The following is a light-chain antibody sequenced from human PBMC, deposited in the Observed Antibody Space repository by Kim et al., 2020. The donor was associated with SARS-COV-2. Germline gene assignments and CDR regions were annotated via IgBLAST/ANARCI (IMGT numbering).Light chain of an antibody. CDR1: QGISSY. Sequence: SVFVGDRVTITCRASQGISSYLNWYQQRPGKAPKLLIYGASSLQSGVPSRFSGSGSGTHFTLTINSLQPEDFATYYCQQSRSTPPTFGQGTKLEI. CDR2: GAS. V-gene: IGKV1-39*01. CDR3: QQSRSTPPT. J-gene: IGKJ2*01.